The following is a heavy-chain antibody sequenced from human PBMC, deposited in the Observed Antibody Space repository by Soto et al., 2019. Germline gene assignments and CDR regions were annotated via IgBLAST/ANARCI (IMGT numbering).Heavy chain of an antibody. D-gene: IGHD2-15*01. J-gene: IGHJ4*02. V-gene: IGHV3-23*01. CDR2: ISGSGGST. CDR3: ATEDIVVVVAATDY. Sequence: GGSLRLSCAASGFTFSSYAMSWVRQAPGKGLEWVSAISGSGGSTYYADSVKGRFTISRDNSKNTLYLQMNSLRAEDTAVYYGATEDIVVVVAATDYWGQGTLVTVSS. CDR1: GFTFSSYA.